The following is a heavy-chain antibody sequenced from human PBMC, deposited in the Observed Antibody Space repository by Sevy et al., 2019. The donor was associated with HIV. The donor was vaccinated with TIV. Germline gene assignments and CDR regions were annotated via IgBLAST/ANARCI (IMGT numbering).Heavy chain of an antibody. CDR3: ARQNPYYDSSCYQYYFDY. V-gene: IGHV5-51*01. Sequence: GESLKISCKGSGYSFTSYWIGWVRQMPGKGLEWMGIIYPGDSDTRYSPSFQGQVTISADKSISTAYLQWSSLKASDTAMYYCARQNPYYDSSCYQYYFDYWGQGTLVTVSS. CDR2: IYPGDSDT. D-gene: IGHD3-22*01. CDR1: GYSFTSYW. J-gene: IGHJ4*02.